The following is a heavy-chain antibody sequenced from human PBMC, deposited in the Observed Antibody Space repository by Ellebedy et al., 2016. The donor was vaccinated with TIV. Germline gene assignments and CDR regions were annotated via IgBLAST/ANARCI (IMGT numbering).Heavy chain of an antibody. Sequence: PGGSLRLSCAASGFTFSDYWMHWVRQPPGKGLVWVSHMNRDGSTIKYADSVKGRLTISRDNAKNTLFLQMNSLRPEDTGVYYCARDYFDGTGSDYWGQGTLVTVSS. CDR2: MNRDGSTI. CDR1: GFTFSDYW. CDR3: ARDYFDGTGSDY. J-gene: IGHJ4*02. V-gene: IGHV3-74*03. D-gene: IGHD3-22*01.